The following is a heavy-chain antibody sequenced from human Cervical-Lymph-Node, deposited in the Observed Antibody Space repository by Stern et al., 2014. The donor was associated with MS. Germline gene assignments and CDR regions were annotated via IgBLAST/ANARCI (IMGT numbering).Heavy chain of an antibody. J-gene: IGHJ4*02. CDR2: LHASGAT. D-gene: IGHD1-26*01. CDR1: GASISSGTSY. CDR3: ARGHWELLGNNYFDS. Sequence: LVQESGPGLVKPSQTLSLTCPVSGASISSGTSYWSWIRQPAGGGLEWIGRLHASGATYYTPSLKSRVTISGDTSKNQFSLNLNSVTAADTAVYYCARGHWELLGNNYFDSWGQGTLVTVSS. V-gene: IGHV4-61*02.